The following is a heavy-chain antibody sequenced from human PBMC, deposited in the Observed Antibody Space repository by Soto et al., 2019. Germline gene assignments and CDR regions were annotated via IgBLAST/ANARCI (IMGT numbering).Heavy chain of an antibody. CDR3: ATDRIMITFGGVIVGLADLGRGAFDI. D-gene: IGHD3-16*02. CDR1: GYTLTELS. CDR2: FDPEDGET. J-gene: IGHJ3*02. V-gene: IGHV1-24*01. Sequence: GASVKVSCKVSGYTLTELSMHWVRQAPGKGLEWMGGFDPEDGETIYAQKFQGRVTMTEDTSTDTAYMELSSLRSEDTAAYYCATDRIMITFGGVIVGLADLGRGAFDIWGQGTMVTVSS.